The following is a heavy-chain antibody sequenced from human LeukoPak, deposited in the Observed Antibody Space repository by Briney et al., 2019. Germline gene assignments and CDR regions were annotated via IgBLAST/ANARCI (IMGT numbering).Heavy chain of an antibody. V-gene: IGHV1-2*02. Sequence: ASVKVSCKASGYTFTGHYIHWVRQAPGQVLEWMGWINPNSSVTSYAQKFQGRVTMTRDTSISTAYMELGGLRSDDTAVYYCARVLAVTTDCWGQGTLVTVSS. CDR1: GYTFTGHY. J-gene: IGHJ4*02. CDR3: ARVLAVTTDC. CDR2: INPNSSVT. D-gene: IGHD2-15*01.